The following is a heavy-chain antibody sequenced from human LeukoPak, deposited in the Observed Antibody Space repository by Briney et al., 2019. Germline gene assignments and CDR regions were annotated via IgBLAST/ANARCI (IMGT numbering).Heavy chain of an antibody. CDR3: ARLVAAAGTTNPSY. J-gene: IGHJ4*02. Sequence: SETLSLTCVMYEGSFSGYYWSWIRQPPGKGLEWIGEINHSGSTNYNPSLKSRVTISVDTSKNQFSLKLSSVTAADTAVYYCARLVAAAGTTNPSYWGQGTLVTVSS. V-gene: IGHV4-34*01. CDR2: INHSGST. CDR1: EGSFSGYY. D-gene: IGHD6-13*01.